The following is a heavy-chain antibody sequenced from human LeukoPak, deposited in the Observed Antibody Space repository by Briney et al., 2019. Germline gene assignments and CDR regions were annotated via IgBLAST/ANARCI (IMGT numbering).Heavy chain of an antibody. Sequence: GGSLRLSCAASGFTFSSYWMHWVRQAPGKGLVWVSRINSDGSSTSYADSVKGRFTISRDNAKNTLYLQMNSLRAEDTAVYYCARDRYSSSWYQATWGQGTLVTVSP. CDR1: GFTFSSYW. J-gene: IGHJ5*02. D-gene: IGHD6-13*01. CDR3: ARDRYSSSWYQAT. CDR2: INSDGSST. V-gene: IGHV3-74*01.